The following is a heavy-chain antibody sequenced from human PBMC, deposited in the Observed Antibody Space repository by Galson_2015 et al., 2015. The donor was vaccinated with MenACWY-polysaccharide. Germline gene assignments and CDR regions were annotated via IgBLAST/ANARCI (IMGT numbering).Heavy chain of an antibody. J-gene: IGHJ6*03. V-gene: IGHV3-33*01. Sequence: SLRLSCAASGFTFSSYGMHWVRQAPGKGLEWVAVIWYDGSNKYYADSVKGRFTISRDNSKNTLYLQMNSLSAEDTAVYYCARDTGYSSSWYRPNYYMDVWGKGTTVTVSS. CDR3: ARDTGYSSSWYRPNYYMDV. D-gene: IGHD6-13*01. CDR1: GFTFSSYG. CDR2: IWYDGSNK.